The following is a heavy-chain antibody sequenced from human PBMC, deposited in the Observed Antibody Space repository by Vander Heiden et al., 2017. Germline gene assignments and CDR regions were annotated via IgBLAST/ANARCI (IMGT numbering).Heavy chain of an antibody. CDR2: IYSGGTT. CDR1: GFTVSSNY. J-gene: IGHJ4*02. Sequence: EVHLVESGGGLIQPGGSLRLSCAASGFTVSSNYMSWVRQAPGKGLEWVSVIYSGGTTFYADSVRGRFTISRDNSNNTLYLQMNSLRAEDTAVYYCAGDLPSSGWLKEWGQGTLVTVSS. D-gene: IGHD6-19*01. CDR3: AGDLPSSGWLKE. V-gene: IGHV3-53*01.